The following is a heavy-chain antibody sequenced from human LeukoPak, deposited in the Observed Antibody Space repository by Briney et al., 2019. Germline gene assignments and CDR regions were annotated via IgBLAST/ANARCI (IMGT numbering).Heavy chain of an antibody. D-gene: IGHD6-19*01. Sequence: SETLSLTCTVSGGSISSYYWSWIRQPAGKGLEWIGRIYTGGSTNYNPSLKSRVTMSVDTSKNQFSLKLSSVTAADTAVYYCARDISSGWFFDYWGQGTLVTVSS. CDR3: ARDISSGWFFDY. CDR2: IYTGGST. CDR1: GGSISSYY. J-gene: IGHJ4*02. V-gene: IGHV4-4*07.